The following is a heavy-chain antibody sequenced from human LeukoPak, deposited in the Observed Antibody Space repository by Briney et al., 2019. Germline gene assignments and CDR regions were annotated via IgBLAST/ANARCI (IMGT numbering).Heavy chain of an antibody. V-gene: IGHV3-73*01. CDR2: IRDKGYGHAT. J-gene: IGHJ5*02. D-gene: IGHD2-8*01. CDR3: TTPNEGNWFDP. CDR1: GFTFSDPA. Sequence: PWGSLRLSCAASGFTFSDPAIHWVRQASGKGLEWVGRIRDKGYGHATAYAASVKGRFTLSGDDSRNTAYLQMDSLKTEDTALYYCTTPNEGNWFDPWGQGTLVTVSS.